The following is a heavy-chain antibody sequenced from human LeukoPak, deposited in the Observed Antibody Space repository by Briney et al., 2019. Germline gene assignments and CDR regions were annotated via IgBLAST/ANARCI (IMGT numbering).Heavy chain of an antibody. V-gene: IGHV3-64D*06. Sequence: PGGSLRLSCSATGFTFSNYGMLWVRQAPGKGLEYVSAISSNGGSTNYADSVKGRFTISRDTSKNTLFLQMSSLRAEDTAVYYCVKAIGYFDLWGRGTLVTVSS. CDR1: GFTFSNYG. CDR2: ISSNGGST. J-gene: IGHJ2*01. CDR3: VKAIGYFDL.